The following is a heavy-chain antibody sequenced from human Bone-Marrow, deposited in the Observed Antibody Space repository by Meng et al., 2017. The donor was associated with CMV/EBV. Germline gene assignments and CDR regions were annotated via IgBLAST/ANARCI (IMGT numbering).Heavy chain of an antibody. D-gene: IGHD6-19*01. CDR2: ISAYNGNT. CDR1: GYTFTSYG. Sequence: ASVKVSCKASGYTFTSYGISWVRQAPGQGLEWMGWISAYNGNTNYAQKLQGRVTMTTDTSISTAYMELSSLRSEDTAVYYCARGPTSSYSSGWYFPVVGTVGSAFDICGQGTTVTVSS. V-gene: IGHV1-18*01. J-gene: IGHJ3*02. CDR3: ARGPTSSYSSGWYFPVVGTVGSAFDI.